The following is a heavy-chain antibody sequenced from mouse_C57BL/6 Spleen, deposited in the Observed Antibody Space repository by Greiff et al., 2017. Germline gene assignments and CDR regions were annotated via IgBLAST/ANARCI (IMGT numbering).Heavy chain of an antibody. CDR1: GYTFTGYW. J-gene: IGHJ1*03. CDR2: ILRGSGST. D-gene: IGHD1-1*01. CDR3: ANGGGDYYGLYFDV. Sequence: QVQLQQSGADLMKPGASVKLSCKATGYTFTGYWIEWVQQSPGHGLEWIGEILRGSGSTNYNEKFKGKTTFSADTSSNTAYMQLSSLTTEDSAIYYCANGGGDYYGLYFDVWGTGTTVTASS. V-gene: IGHV1-9*01.